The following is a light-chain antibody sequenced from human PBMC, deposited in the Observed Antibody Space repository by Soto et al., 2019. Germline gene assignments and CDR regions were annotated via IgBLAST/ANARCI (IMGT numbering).Light chain of an antibody. CDR2: EVT. CDR1: SSDIGGYNS. CDR3: SSYTRGNTYV. V-gene: IGLV2-14*01. Sequence: SALTQPASVSGSPGQAITVSGAGTSSDIGGYNSVSWYQQHPRKAPKLMIYEVTNRPSGISNRFSGSKSGNTASLTISGLQAEDQADYYCSSYTRGNTYVFGTGTKATVL. J-gene: IGLJ1*01.